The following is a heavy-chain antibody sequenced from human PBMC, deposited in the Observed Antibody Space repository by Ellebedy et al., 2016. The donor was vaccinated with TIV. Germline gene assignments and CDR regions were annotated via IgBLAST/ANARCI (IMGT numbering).Heavy chain of an antibody. V-gene: IGHV4-34*01. CDR3: ARVRGFNSSGFDY. CDR2: INHSGST. D-gene: IGHD6-25*01. J-gene: IGHJ4*02. CDR1: GGSFSGYY. Sequence: SETLSLTXAVYGGSFSGYYWSWIRQPPGKGLEWIGEINHSGSTNYNPSLKSRVTISVDTSKNQFSLKLSSVTAADTAVYYCARVRGFNSSGFDYWGQGTLVTVSS.